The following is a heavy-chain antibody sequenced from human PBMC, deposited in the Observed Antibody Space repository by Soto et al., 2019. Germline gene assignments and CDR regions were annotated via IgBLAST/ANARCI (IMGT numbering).Heavy chain of an antibody. J-gene: IGHJ4*02. CDR2: ISASGGST. Sequence: WGPLWHSCSVSGGSISSYGVYWVRPAPGKGLEWVSAISASGGSTYYADSVKGRFTISRDNSRNTLYLQMNSLRAEDTAVYYCAKDRGSGWTDFDYWGQGTLVTVSS. V-gene: IGHV3-23*01. CDR1: GGSISSYG. D-gene: IGHD6-19*01. CDR3: AKDRGSGWTDFDY.